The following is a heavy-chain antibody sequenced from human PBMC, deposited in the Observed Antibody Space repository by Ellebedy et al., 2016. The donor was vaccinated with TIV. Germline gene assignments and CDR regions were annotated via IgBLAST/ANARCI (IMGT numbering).Heavy chain of an antibody. D-gene: IGHD4-17*01. CDR3: TTGHGDRSY. Sequence: GESLKISCAASEFSFTNAWMSWVRQAQGKGLQWVGRVKSKTDGGATEYAAPVQGRFTISRDDSKTTLYLQMNSLKTEDTGVYFCTTGHGDRSYWGQGTLVTVSS. CDR2: VKSKTDGGAT. V-gene: IGHV3-15*01. J-gene: IGHJ4*02. CDR1: EFSFTNAW.